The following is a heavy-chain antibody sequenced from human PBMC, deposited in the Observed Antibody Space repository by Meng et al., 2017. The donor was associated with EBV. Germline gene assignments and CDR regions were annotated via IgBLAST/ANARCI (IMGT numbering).Heavy chain of an antibody. CDR1: GYTFTSYG. V-gene: IGHV1-18*01. D-gene: IGHD3-22*01. CDR2: ISAYNGNT. Sequence: QVQLWQSGDEVKKPGASGKVSCKASGYTFTSYGISWVRQAPGQGLEWMGWISAYNGNTNYAQKLQGRVTMTTDTSTSTAYMELRSLRSDDTAVYYCARDGRLYDTPSPFDYWGQGTLVTVSS. CDR3: ARDGRLYDTPSPFDY. J-gene: IGHJ4*02.